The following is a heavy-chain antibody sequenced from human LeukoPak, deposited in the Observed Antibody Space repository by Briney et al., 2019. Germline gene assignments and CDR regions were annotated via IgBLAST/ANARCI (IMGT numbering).Heavy chain of an antibody. CDR2: IKQDGSEK. J-gene: IGHJ4*02. V-gene: IGHV3-7*01. D-gene: IGHD7-27*01. CDR3: ARPKLGKRALGYFDY. Sequence: GGSLRLSCAASGFTFSSYWMSWVRQAPGKGLEWVANIKQDGSEKYYVGSVKGRFTISRDNAKNSLYLQMNSLRAEDTAVYYCARPKLGKRALGYFDYWGQGTLVTVSS. CDR1: GFTFSSYW.